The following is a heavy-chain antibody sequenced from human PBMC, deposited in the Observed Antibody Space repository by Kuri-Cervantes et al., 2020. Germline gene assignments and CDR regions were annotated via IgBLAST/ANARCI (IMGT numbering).Heavy chain of an antibody. V-gene: IGHV3-30*07. Sequence: GESLKISCAASGFTFNSYAMHWVRQAPGKGLEWVAVISYDGSNKYYADSVKGRFTISRDNAKNSLYLQMNSLRDEDTAVYYCANIPAAMESYYYGMDVWGQGTTVTVSS. CDR2: ISYDGSNK. CDR1: GFTFNSYA. J-gene: IGHJ6*02. D-gene: IGHD2-2*01. CDR3: ANIPAAMESYYYGMDV.